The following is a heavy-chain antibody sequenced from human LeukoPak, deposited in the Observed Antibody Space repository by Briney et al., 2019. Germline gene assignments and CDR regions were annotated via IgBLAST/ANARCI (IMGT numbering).Heavy chain of an antibody. CDR3: ARRGSSRRHPSDI. D-gene: IGHD2-2*01. V-gene: IGHV4-34*01. CDR2: INHSGST. Sequence: PSETLSLTCAVHGGSFSGYYWSWIRQPPGKGLEWIGEINHSGSTNYNPSLKSRVTISVDTSKNQFSLKLSSVTAADTAVYYCARRGSSRRHPSDIWGQGTMVTVSS. CDR1: GGSFSGYY. J-gene: IGHJ3*02.